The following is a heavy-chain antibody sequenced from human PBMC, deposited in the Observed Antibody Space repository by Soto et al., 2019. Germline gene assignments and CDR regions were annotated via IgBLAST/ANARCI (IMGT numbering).Heavy chain of an antibody. Sequence: QLQLQESGPGLVKPSETLSLTCTVSGGSISSSSYYWGWIRQPPGKGLEWIGSIYYSGSTYYNPSLKSRVTISVDTSKNQFSLKLSSVTAADTAVYYCARRFLEPNFDYWGQGTLVTVSS. J-gene: IGHJ4*02. CDR1: GGSISSSSYY. V-gene: IGHV4-39*01. CDR2: IYYSGST. CDR3: ARRFLEPNFDY. D-gene: IGHD3-3*01.